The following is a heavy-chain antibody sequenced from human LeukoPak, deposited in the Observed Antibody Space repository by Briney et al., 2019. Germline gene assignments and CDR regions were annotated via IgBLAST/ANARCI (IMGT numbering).Heavy chain of an antibody. D-gene: IGHD3-10*01. Sequence: PSETLSLTCTVSGGSIIDYYWNWIRQSAGKGLEYIGRISGGGATSYNPSLQSRITMSVDTSKNQFSLHLTSVTAADTAIYYCAREILVPGANLVNWFDSWGQGFLVTVSS. CDR1: GGSIIDYY. CDR3: AREILVPGANLVNWFDS. CDR2: ISGGGAT. J-gene: IGHJ5*01. V-gene: IGHV4-4*07.